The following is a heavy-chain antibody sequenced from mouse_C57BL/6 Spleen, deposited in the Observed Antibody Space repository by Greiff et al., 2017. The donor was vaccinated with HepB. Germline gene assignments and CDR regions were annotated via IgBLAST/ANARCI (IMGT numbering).Heavy chain of an antibody. CDR3: ARGAMDY. CDR1: GYAFSSSW. Sequence: QVQLKESGPELVKPGASVKISCKASGYAFSSSWMNWVKQRPGKGLEWIGRIYPGDGDTNYNGKFKGKATLTADKSSSTAYMQLSSLTSEDSAVYFCARGAMDYWGQGTSVTVSS. CDR2: IYPGDGDT. V-gene: IGHV1-82*01. J-gene: IGHJ4*01.